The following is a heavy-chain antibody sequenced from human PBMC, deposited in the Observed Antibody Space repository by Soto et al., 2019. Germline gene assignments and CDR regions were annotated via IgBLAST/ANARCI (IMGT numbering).Heavy chain of an antibody. CDR2: IYYSGST. CDR3: ARQMQLVRADWFDP. J-gene: IGHJ5*02. D-gene: IGHD6-6*01. CDR1: GGSISSYY. Sequence: PSETLSLTCTVSGGSISSYYWSWIRQPPGKGLEWIGYIYYSGSTNYNPSLKSRVTISVDTSKNQFSLKLSSVTAADTAVYYCARQMQLVRADWFDPWGQGTLVTVSS. V-gene: IGHV4-59*08.